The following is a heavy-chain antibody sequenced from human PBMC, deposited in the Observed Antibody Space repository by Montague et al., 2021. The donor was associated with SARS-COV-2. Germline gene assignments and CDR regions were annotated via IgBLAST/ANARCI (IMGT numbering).Heavy chain of an antibody. V-gene: IGHV6-1*01. CDR2: TYYRSKRYN. CDR1: GDSVCSNSAT. Sequence: CAISGDSVCSNSATWNWVRQSPSRGLEWLGRTYYRSKRYNDYAVSVRGRVTINPDTSKNQFSLQLNSVTPEDTAIYYCTSGREGNYNVMDVWGQGTTVTVSS. CDR3: TSGREGNYNVMDV. D-gene: IGHD1-1*01. J-gene: IGHJ6*02.